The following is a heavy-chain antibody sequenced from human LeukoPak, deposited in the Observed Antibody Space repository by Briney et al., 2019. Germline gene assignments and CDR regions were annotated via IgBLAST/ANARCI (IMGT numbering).Heavy chain of an antibody. CDR1: GFTFSSYG. CDR2: ISGSGGST. J-gene: IGHJ4*02. V-gene: IGHV3-23*01. D-gene: IGHD2-2*01. Sequence: PGGSLRLSCAASGFTFSSYGMHWVRQAPGKGLEWVSAISGSGGSTYYADSVKGRFTISRDNSKNTLCLQMNSLRAKDTAAYYCAKDRGTTWYNFDCWGQGTLVTVSS. CDR3: AKDRGTTWYNFDC.